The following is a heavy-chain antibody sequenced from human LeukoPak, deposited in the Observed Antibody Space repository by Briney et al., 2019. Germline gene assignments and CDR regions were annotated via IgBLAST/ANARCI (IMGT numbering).Heavy chain of an antibody. CDR3: AKDVWEVPAATGGFDP. J-gene: IGHJ5*02. Sequence: GGSLRLSCAASGFTFSSYGMHWVRQAPGKGLEWVAFIRYDGSNKYYADSVKGRFTISRDNSKNTLYLQMNSLRAEDTAVYYCAKDVWEVPAATGGFDPWGQGTLVTVSS. D-gene: IGHD2-2*01. CDR2: IRYDGSNK. CDR1: GFTFSSYG. V-gene: IGHV3-30*02.